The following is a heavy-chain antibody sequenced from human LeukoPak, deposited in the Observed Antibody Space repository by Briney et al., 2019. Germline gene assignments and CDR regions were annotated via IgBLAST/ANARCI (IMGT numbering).Heavy chain of an antibody. CDR1: GFTFDDYA. CDR2: ISGDGGST. V-gene: IGHV3-43*02. D-gene: IGHD6-19*01. J-gene: IGHJ4*02. Sequence: GGSLRLSWAASGFTFDDYAMHWVRQAPGKGLEWVSLISGDGGSTYYADSVKGRFTISRDNSKNSLYLQMNSLRTEDTALYYRAKDNGYSSGWYKEDYWGQGTLVTVSS. CDR3: AKDNGYSSGWYKEDY.